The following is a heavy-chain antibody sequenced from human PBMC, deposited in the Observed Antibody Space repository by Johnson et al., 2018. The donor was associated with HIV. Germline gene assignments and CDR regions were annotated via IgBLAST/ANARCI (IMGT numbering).Heavy chain of an antibody. Sequence: QVQLVESGGGVVQPGRSLRLSCAASGFTFSSYGMHWVRQAPGKGLEWVAVISYDGRYKYYEDSVKGRFTISRDNSKNTLYLQMNSLKVEDTAVYYCARGAAFDIWGQGTMVIVSS. CDR1: GFTFSSYG. CDR3: ARGAAFDI. V-gene: IGHV3-30*03. CDR2: ISYDGRYK. J-gene: IGHJ3*02.